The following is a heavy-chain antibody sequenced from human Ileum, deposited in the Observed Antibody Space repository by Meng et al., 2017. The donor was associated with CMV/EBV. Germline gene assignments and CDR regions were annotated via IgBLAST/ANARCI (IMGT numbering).Heavy chain of an antibody. CDR2: ISYDGIYQ. Sequence: QVQLGGVGGGGGQPGGSLRLSCAASGFTFTSYAMHWVRQAPGKGLEWVAFISYDGIYQYYADAVNGRFTISRDSSKNTLSLQMNSLRAEDTAVYYCGKERTGYYIQHWGQGTLVTVSS. V-gene: IGHV3-30*02. J-gene: IGHJ1*01. D-gene: IGHD3/OR15-3a*01. CDR1: GFTFTSYA. CDR3: GKERTGYYIQH.